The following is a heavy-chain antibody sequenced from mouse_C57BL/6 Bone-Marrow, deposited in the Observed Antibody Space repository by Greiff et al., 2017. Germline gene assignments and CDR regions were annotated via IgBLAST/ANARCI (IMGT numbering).Heavy chain of an antibody. V-gene: IGHV5-12*01. CDR3: ARQNYEYPLGYFDV. J-gene: IGHJ1*03. Sequence: EVMLVESGGGLVQPGGSLKLSCAASGFTFSDYYMYWVRQTPEKRLEWVAYISNGGGSTYYPDTVKGRFTISRDNAKNTLYLQMSRLKSEDTAMYYCARQNYEYPLGYFDVWGTGTTVTVSS. D-gene: IGHD2-4*01. CDR1: GFTFSDYY. CDR2: ISNGGGST.